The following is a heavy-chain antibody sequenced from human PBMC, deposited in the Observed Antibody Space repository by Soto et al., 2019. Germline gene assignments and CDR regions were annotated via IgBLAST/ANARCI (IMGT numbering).Heavy chain of an antibody. Sequence: PGGSLRLSCAASGFTFSSYGMHWVRQAPGKGLEWVAVIWSDGSNKYYADSVKGRFTISRDNSKNTLYLQMNSLRAEDTAVYYCARYYYDSSGYYHLWGQGTLVTVSS. D-gene: IGHD3-22*01. CDR1: GFTFSSYG. J-gene: IGHJ5*02. CDR3: ARYYYDSSGYYHL. CDR2: IWSDGSNK. V-gene: IGHV3-33*01.